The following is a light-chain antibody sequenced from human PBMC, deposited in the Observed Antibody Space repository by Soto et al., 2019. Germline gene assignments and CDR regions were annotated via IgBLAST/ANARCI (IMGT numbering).Light chain of an antibody. Sequence: ETVMTQSPATLSVSPGERATLSCRASQSVSTNFAWYQQKPGQTPRLLIYDASIRATSGPANFSGSGSGTEFTLTIGSLQSEDFAVYYCQQYNSWPLTFGGGTKVEIK. V-gene: IGKV3-15*01. CDR3: QQYNSWPLT. CDR2: DAS. J-gene: IGKJ4*01. CDR1: QSVSTN.